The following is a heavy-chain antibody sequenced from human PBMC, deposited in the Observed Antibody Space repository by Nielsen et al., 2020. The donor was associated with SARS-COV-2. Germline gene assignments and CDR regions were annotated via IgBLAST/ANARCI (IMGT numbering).Heavy chain of an antibody. J-gene: IGHJ3*02. D-gene: IGHD4-17*01. CDR3: ARWGRGYGDYEAGAFDI. CDR2: INPSGGST. Sequence: SVKVSCKASGYTFTSYYMHWVRQAPGQGLEWMGIINPSGGSTSYAQKFQGRVTMTRDTSTSTVYMELSSLRSEDTAVYYCARWGRGYGDYEAGAFDIWGQGTMVTVSS. CDR1: GYTFTSYY. V-gene: IGHV1-46*01.